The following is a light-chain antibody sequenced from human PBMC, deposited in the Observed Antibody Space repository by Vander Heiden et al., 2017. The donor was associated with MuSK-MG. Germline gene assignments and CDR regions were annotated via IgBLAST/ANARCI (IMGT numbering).Light chain of an antibody. CDR3: QQSYRTPIT. CDR1: QSISSY. V-gene: IGKV1-39*01. Sequence: DIQMTQSPSSLSASVGDRVTIPCRPSQSISSYLKWYQQKPGKAPKRRIYAESSLQSGGPSRCSGSGSGTDVTLTISSLQPEEGATYYCQQSYRTPITFGQGTQLEIK. CDR2: AES. J-gene: IGKJ5*01.